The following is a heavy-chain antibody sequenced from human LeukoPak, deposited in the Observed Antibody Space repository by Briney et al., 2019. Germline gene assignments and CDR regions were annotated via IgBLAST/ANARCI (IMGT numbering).Heavy chain of an antibody. J-gene: IGHJ6*02. CDR1: GYTFTGYY. V-gene: IGHV1-2*06. CDR3: ARETIFGVVIHGMDV. CDR2: INPNSGGT. Sequence: GASVKVSCKASGYTFTGYYMHWVRQAPGQGLEWMGRINPNSGGTNYAQKFQGRVTMTRDTSISTAYMELSRLRSDDTAVYYCARETIFGVVIHGMDVWGQGTTVTVSS. D-gene: IGHD3-3*01.